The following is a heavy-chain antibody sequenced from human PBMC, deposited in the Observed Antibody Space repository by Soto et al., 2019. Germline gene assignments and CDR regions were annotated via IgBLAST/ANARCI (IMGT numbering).Heavy chain of an antibody. D-gene: IGHD5-18*01. CDR3: ARYSYGPFDY. V-gene: IGHV3-48*02. Sequence: GGSLRLSCAASGFTFSSYSMNWVRQAPGKGLEWVSYISSSSSTIYYADSVKGRFTISRDNAKNSLYQQMNSLRDEDTAVYYCARYSYGPFDYWGQGTLVTVSS. CDR1: GFTFSSYS. J-gene: IGHJ4*02. CDR2: ISSSSSTI.